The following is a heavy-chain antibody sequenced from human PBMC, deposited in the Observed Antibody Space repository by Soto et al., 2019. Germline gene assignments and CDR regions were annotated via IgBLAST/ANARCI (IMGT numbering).Heavy chain of an antibody. J-gene: IGHJ3*02. CDR2: ISYDGSNK. V-gene: IGHV3-30*18. CDR3: AKVRDIVVVPAGGPSDGFDI. CDR1: GFTCSSYG. D-gene: IGHD2-2*01. Sequence: GGSLRLSCAASGFTCSSYGMHWVRQAPGKGLEWVAVISYDGSNKYYADSVKGRFTISRDNSKNTLYLQMNSLRAEDTAVYYCAKVRDIVVVPAGGPSDGFDIWGQGTMGTVPS.